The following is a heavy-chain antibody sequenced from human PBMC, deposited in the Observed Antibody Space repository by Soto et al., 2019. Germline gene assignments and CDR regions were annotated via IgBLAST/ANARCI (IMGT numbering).Heavy chain of an antibody. CDR1: GFTFSNAW. J-gene: IGHJ6*02. CDR3: TTSLAVAGPLDFYYYYYGMDV. V-gene: IGHV3-15*07. D-gene: IGHD6-19*01. CDR2: IKSKTDGGTT. Sequence: GGSLRLSCAASGFTFSNAWMNWVRQAPGKGLEWVGRIKSKTDGGTTDYAAPVKGRFTISRDDSKNTLYLQMNSLKTEDTAVYYCTTSLAVAGPLDFYYYYYGMDVWGQGTTVTVSS.